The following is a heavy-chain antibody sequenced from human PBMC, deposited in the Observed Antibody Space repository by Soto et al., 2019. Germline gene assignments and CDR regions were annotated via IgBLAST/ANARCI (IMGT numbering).Heavy chain of an antibody. CDR1: GFTFSSYG. CDR3: ARDMRLGTYYYYYTMDV. Sequence: QVQLVESGGGVVQPGRSLRLSCAASGFTFSSYGMHWVRQAPGKGLEWVAVIWYDGSNKYYADSVKGRFTISRDNSKNTLYLQMNSLRAEDTAVYYCARDMRLGTYYYYYTMDVWGQGTTVTVSS. CDR2: IWYDGSNK. V-gene: IGHV3-33*01. D-gene: IGHD7-27*01. J-gene: IGHJ6*02.